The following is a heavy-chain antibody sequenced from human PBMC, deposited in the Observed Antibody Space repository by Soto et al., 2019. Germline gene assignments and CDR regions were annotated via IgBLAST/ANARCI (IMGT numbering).Heavy chain of an antibody. Sequence: GASVKVSCKTSGYTFTTYGISWVRQAPGQGLEWMGWMSPYNGDTHYAEKFQGRLTMTTDTSTTSAYMELRTLSSDDRAIYFCARAPSVDKYFYYMDAWGKGTTVTVSS. V-gene: IGHV1-18*01. D-gene: IGHD5-12*01. J-gene: IGHJ6*03. CDR1: GYTFTTYG. CDR3: ARAPSVDKYFYYMDA. CDR2: MSPYNGDT.